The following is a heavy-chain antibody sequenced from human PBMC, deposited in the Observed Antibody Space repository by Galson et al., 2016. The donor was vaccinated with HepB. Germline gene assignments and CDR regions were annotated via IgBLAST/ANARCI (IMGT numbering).Heavy chain of an antibody. D-gene: IGHD5-12*01. J-gene: IGHJ4*02. CDR3: AKDLGRAYTGYDPHFDC. Sequence: SLRLSCAASGFTFDDYAMHWVRQAPGKGLEWVSGISWNSGSIGYADSVKGRFTISRDNAKNSLYLQMNSLRADDTAVYYCAKDLGRAYTGYDPHFDCWGQGALVTVSS. CDR2: ISWNSGSI. CDR1: GFTFDDYA. V-gene: IGHV3-9*01.